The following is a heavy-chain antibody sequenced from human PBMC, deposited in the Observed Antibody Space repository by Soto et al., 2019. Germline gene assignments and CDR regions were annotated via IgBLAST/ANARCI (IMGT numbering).Heavy chain of an antibody. V-gene: IGHV4-4*02. J-gene: IGHJ4*02. Sequence: KASETLSLTCAVSDGSIRNHNWWSWGRQPPGKGLEWIGDIYHSGSTNSNPSLKSRVTISVDKSKNQFSLTLNSVTAADTAVYYCARNPTVTTPNYFDYWGRGTLVTVSS. CDR2: IYHSGST. CDR3: ARNPTVTTPNYFDY. CDR1: DGSIRNHNW. D-gene: IGHD4-17*01.